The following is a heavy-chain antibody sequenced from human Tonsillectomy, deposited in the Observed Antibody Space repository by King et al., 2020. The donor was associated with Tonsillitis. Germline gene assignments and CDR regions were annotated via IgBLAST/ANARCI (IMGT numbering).Heavy chain of an antibody. CDR2: IIPIFATT. CDR1: GGTFSSYA. Sequence: VQLVESGAEVKKPGSSVKVSCKASGGTFSSYAISWVRQAPGQGLEWMGGIIPIFATTNYAQKFQGRVTITADEATSTAYMELSSLRSEDTAVYYCARVPAAMELYYYGMDGWGQGTTVTVSS. J-gene: IGHJ6*02. CDR3: ARVPAAMELYYYGMDG. D-gene: IGHD2-2*01. V-gene: IGHV1-69*01.